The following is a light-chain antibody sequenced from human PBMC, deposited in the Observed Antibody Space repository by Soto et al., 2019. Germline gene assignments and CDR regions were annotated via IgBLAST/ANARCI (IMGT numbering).Light chain of an antibody. CDR3: QQYNNWPPWT. CDR2: GAS. Sequence: EIVMTQSPATLSVSPGERATLSCRASQSVSGNLAWYQQKPGQAPRLLIYGASTRATAIPARFSGSGSETEFTLTISSVQSEDFAVYYCQQYNNWPPWTFGQGTKVEIK. CDR1: QSVSGN. V-gene: IGKV3-15*01. J-gene: IGKJ1*01.